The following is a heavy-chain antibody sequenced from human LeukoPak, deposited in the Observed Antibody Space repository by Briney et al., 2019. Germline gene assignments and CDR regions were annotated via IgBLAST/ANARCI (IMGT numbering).Heavy chain of an antibody. CDR1: GFTFSSYW. D-gene: IGHD6-13*01. Sequence: GGSLRLSCAASGFTFSSYWMHWVRQEPGKGLVWVSSISGYGGTTYYADSVKGRFTISRDNSKNMSYLQMNSLRDEDTALYYCAKDRGYSSNWYAGDHWGQGTLVTVSS. CDR2: ISGYGGTT. CDR3: AKDRGYSSNWYAGDH. J-gene: IGHJ4*02. V-gene: IGHV3-23*01.